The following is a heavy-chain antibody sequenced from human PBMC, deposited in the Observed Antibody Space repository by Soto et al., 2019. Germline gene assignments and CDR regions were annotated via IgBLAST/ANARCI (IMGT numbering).Heavy chain of an antibody. Sequence: GGSLRLSCSASGFTFSSYAMHWVRQAPGKGLEYVSAISSNGGSTYYADSVKGRFTISRDNSKNTLYLQMSSLRAEDTAVYCCVKRGISSGDRGGFDYWGQGTLVTVSS. J-gene: IGHJ4*02. V-gene: IGHV3-64D*09. CDR2: ISSNGGST. CDR1: GFTFSSYA. CDR3: VKRGISSGDRGGFDY. D-gene: IGHD3-3*01.